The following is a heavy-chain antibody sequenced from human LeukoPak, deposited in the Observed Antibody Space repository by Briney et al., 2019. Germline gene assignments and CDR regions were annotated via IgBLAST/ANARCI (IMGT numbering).Heavy chain of an antibody. J-gene: IGHJ5*02. D-gene: IGHD2-15*01. CDR3: ARTSPIVVVVAATGSWFDP. CDR2: ISAYNGNA. Sequence: ASVKVSCKASGYTFTSYGISWVRQAPGQGLEWMGWISAYNGNANYAQKLQGRVTMTTDTSTSTAYMELRSLRSDDTAVYYCARTSPIVVVVAATGSWFDPWGQGTLVTVSS. V-gene: IGHV1-18*01. CDR1: GYTFTSYG.